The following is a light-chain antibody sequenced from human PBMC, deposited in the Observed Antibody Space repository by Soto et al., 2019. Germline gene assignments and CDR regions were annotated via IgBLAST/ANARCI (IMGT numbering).Light chain of an antibody. CDR3: TSYVGNNIWV. V-gene: IGLV2-8*01. Sequence: QSALTQPPSASGSPGQSVTISCTGTSSEVGAYNYVSWYQQYPGKAPKLMIYEVTKRPSGVPDRFSGSKSGNTASLTVSGLQAEDEADYYCTSYVGNNIWVFGGGTKLTVL. CDR2: EVT. CDR1: SSEVGAYNY. J-gene: IGLJ3*02.